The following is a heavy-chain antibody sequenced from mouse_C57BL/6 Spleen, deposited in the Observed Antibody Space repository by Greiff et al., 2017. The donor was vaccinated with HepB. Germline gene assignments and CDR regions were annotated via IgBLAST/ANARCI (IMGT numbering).Heavy chain of an antibody. CDR2: ISGGGGNT. Sequence: EVKLQESGGGLVKPGGSLKLSCAASGFTFSSYTMSWVRQTPEKRLEWVATISGGGGNTYYPDSVKGRFPISRDNAKNTLYLQMSSLRSEDTALYYCARHYYGSSSAWFAYWGQGTLVTVSA. J-gene: IGHJ3*01. V-gene: IGHV5-9*01. D-gene: IGHD1-1*01. CDR3: ARHYYGSSSAWFAY. CDR1: GFTFSSYT.